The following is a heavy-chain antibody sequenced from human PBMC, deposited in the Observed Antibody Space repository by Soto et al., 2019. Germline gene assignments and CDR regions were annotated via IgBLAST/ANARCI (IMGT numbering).Heavy chain of an antibody. J-gene: IGHJ6*03. Sequence: PSETLSLTCAVSSGSIISSNWWSWVRQPPGKGLEWIGEIYHSGSTNYNPSLKSRVTISVDKSKNQFSLKLSSVTAADTAVYYCAGNYGSGSPYYYMDVWGKGTTVTVSS. CDR3: AGNYGSGSPYYYMDV. CDR1: SGSIISSNW. D-gene: IGHD3-10*01. V-gene: IGHV4-4*02. CDR2: IYHSGST.